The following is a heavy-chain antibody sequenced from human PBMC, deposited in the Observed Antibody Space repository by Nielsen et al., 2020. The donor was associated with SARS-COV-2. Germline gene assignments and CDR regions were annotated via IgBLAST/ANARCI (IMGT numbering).Heavy chain of an antibody. J-gene: IGHJ6*03. Sequence: ASVKVSCKTSGYTFNTYGISWVRQAPGQGLEWMGWISGYNGDTNYAQKFQGRVTMTTDTSTSTAYMELRSLRSDDTAVYYCARPITNNYYYYYMDVWGKGTTVTVSS. D-gene: IGHD1-1*01. CDR3: ARPITNNYYYYYMDV. CDR2: ISGYNGDT. CDR1: GYTFNTYG. V-gene: IGHV1-18*04.